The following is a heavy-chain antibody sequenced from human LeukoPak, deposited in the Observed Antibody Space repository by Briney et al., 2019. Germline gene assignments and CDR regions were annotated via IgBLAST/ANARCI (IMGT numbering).Heavy chain of an antibody. J-gene: IGHJ3*02. D-gene: IGHD3-22*01. CDR3: ARGGDSSGYYDAFDI. CDR1: GGTFSSYA. V-gene: IGHV1-69*06. Sequence: SVKVSCKASGGTFSSYAISWVRQAPGQGLEWMGGIIPIFGTANYAQKFQGRVTITADKSTSTAYMELSSLRSEDTAVYYCARGGDSSGYYDAFDIWGQGTMVTVSS. CDR2: IIPIFGTA.